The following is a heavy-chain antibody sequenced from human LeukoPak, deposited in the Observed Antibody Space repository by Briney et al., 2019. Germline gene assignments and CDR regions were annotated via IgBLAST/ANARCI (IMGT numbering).Heavy chain of an antibody. V-gene: IGHV4-38-2*02. CDR3: ARLGQGVDY. CDR2: IYHSGST. CDR1: GYSISSGYY. J-gene: IGHJ4*02. Sequence: SETLSLTCTVSGYSISSGYYWGWIRQPPGKGLEWIGSIYHSGSTYYNPSLKSRVTISVDTSKNQFSLKLSSVTAADTAVYYCARLGQGVDYWGQGTLVTVSS.